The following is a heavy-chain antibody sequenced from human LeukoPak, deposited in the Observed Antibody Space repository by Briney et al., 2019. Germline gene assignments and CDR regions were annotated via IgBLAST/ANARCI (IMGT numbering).Heavy chain of an antibody. J-gene: IGHJ3*02. CDR3: ARDLSGQLERRGDAFHI. CDR2: MNPNSGNT. D-gene: IGHD1-1*01. Sequence: ASVKVSCKASGYTFTSYDINWVRQATGQGLEWMGWMNPNSGNTGYAQKFQGRVTMTRNTSISTAYMELSSLRSEDTAVYYCARDLSGQLERRGDAFHIWGQGTMVTVSS. CDR1: GYTFTSYD. V-gene: IGHV1-8*01.